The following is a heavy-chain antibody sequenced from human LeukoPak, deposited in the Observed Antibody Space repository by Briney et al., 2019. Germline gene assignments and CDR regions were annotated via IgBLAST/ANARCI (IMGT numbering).Heavy chain of an antibody. Sequence: SETLSLTCSVSGYSISSGYYWGWIRQPPGKGLEWIGEINHSGSTNYNPSLKSRVTISVDTSKNQFSLKLSSVTAADTAVYYCARGPRVNVYDSSGYYHTTWANDAFDIWGQGTMVTVSS. J-gene: IGHJ3*02. CDR2: INHSGST. V-gene: IGHV4-38-2*02. CDR3: ARGPRVNVYDSSGYYHTTWANDAFDI. D-gene: IGHD3-22*01. CDR1: GYSISSGYY.